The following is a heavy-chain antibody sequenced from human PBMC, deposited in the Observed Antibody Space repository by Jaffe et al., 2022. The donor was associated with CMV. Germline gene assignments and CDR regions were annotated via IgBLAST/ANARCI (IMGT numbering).Heavy chain of an antibody. CDR3: AKKGTYYGSGTYTHFDY. J-gene: IGHJ4*02. CDR1: GFTFSNYA. Sequence: EVQLLESGGGLVQPGGSLRLSCAASGFTFSNYAMGWVRQAPGKGLEWVSGISSGGENTYYADSVKGRFTISRDNSRTTLYLQMNSLRAEDTAVYYCAKKGTYYGSGTYTHFDYWGQGTLVTVSS. V-gene: IGHV3-23*01. D-gene: IGHD3-10*01. CDR2: ISSGGENT.